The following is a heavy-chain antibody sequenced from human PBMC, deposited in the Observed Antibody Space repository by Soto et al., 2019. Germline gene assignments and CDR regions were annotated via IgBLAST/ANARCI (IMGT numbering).Heavy chain of an antibody. CDR1: GFTFTSYG. CDR2: ISYDGGLQ. Sequence: QAHLVESGGGVVQPGRSLRLSCAASGFTFTSYGMHWVRKSPGTRLVWVAVISYDGGLQHYADSVKGRFTISRDNSKNMVLLQMNSLRAEDTAVYYCVSDRGYGHASVPYSWGQGTLVSVSS. D-gene: IGHD5-18*01. J-gene: IGHJ4*02. CDR3: VSDRGYGHASVPYS. V-gene: IGHV3-30*03.